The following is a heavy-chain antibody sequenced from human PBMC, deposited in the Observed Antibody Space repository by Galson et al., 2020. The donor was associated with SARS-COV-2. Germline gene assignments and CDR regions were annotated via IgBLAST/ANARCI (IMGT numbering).Heavy chain of an antibody. CDR2: INPNSGGT. CDR1: GYTFTGYY. J-gene: IGHJ6*02. Sequence: ASVKVSCMASGYTFTGYYMHWVRQAPGKGLEWLGWINPNSGGTNYAQTFQGRVTMTRDTSISTAYMELSRLRSDDTAVYYCARVAHYCSGGSCWSYYYYGMDVWGQGTTVTVSS. CDR3: ARVAHYCSGGSCWSYYYYGMDV. V-gene: IGHV1-2*02. D-gene: IGHD2-15*01.